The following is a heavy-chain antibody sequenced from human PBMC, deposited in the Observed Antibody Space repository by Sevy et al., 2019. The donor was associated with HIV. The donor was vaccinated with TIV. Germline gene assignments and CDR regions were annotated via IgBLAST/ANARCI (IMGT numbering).Heavy chain of an antibody. J-gene: IGHJ3*02. D-gene: IGHD2-15*01. V-gene: IGHV3-33*01. CDR2: IWYDGSNK. CDR1: GFTFSSYG. Sequence: GGSLRLSCAASGFTFSSYGMHWVRQAPGKGLEWVAVIWYDGSNKYYADSGKGRFTISRDNSKNTLYLQMNSLRAEDTAVYYCARDPSRGFEDAFDIWGQGTMVTVSS. CDR3: ARDPSRGFEDAFDI.